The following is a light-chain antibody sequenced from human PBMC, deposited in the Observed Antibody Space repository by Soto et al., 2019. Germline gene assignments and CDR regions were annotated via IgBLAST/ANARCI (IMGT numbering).Light chain of an antibody. Sequence: DIQMTQSPSSLSASVGDRVAISCRANQSISTYLNWYQQKPGKATKLLIYAASSLQSGDPSSFSGSRSGTDFTLPISSLQAEDFATDCCQQSYVTPFTFGQGTKLAIK. V-gene: IGKV1-39*01. J-gene: IGKJ2*01. CDR1: QSISTY. CDR2: AAS. CDR3: QQSYVTPFT.